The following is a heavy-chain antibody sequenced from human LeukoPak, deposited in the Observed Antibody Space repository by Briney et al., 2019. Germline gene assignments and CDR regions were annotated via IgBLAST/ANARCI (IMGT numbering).Heavy chain of an antibody. CDR3: ARVLVEITIFGPRGNAFDI. V-gene: IGHV3-21*01. D-gene: IGHD3-3*01. J-gene: IGHJ3*02. CDR2: ISSSSSYI. Sequence: GGSLRLSCAASGFTFSSYSMNWVRQAPGKGLEWVSSISSSSSYIYYADSVKGRFTISRDNAKNSLYLQMNSLRAEDTAVYYCARVLVEITIFGPRGNAFDIWGQGTMVTVSS. CDR1: GFTFSSYS.